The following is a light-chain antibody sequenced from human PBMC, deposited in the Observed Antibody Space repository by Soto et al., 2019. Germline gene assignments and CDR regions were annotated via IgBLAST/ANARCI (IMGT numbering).Light chain of an antibody. CDR1: QSVLDNSTNKSY. J-gene: IGKJ2*01. V-gene: IGKV4-1*01. Sequence: VLTQSPSSLAVSLGERATVNCRYSQSVLDNSTNKSYLAWYQKKPGHPPKLLVHWASVREAGVPDRFSGGGSGTDFTLTISSLQAEDAAVYYCHQYYITPQTFGQGTQLEIK. CDR2: WAS. CDR3: HQYYITPQT.